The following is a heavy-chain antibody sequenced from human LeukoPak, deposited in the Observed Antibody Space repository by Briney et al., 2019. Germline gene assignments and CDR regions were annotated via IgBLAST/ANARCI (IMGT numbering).Heavy chain of an antibody. CDR3: ARGIVVVTASPGEPYYYYYGMDV. CDR1: GGTFSSYA. D-gene: IGHD2-21*02. J-gene: IGHJ6*02. CDR2: IIPILGIA. Sequence: ASVKVSCKASGGTFSSYAISWGRQAPGQGLEWMGRIIPILGIANYAQKFQGRVTITADKSTSTAYMELSSLRSEDTAVYYCARGIVVVTASPGEPYYYYYGMDVWGQGTTVTVSS. V-gene: IGHV1-69*04.